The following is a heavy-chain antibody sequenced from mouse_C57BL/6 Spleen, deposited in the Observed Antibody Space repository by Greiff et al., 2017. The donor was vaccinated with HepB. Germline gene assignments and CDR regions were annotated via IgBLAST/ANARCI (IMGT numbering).Heavy chain of an antibody. D-gene: IGHD2-4*01. Sequence: QVQLQQSGAELMKPGASVKLSCKATGYTFTGYWIEWVKQRPGHGLEWIGEILPGSGSTNYNEKFKGKATFTADTSSNTAYMQLSSLTTEDSAIYYCARAQKRVYDYDDWYFDVWGTGTTVTVSS. J-gene: IGHJ1*03. CDR2: ILPGSGST. CDR3: ARAQKRVYDYDDWYFDV. CDR1: GYTFTGYW. V-gene: IGHV1-9*01.